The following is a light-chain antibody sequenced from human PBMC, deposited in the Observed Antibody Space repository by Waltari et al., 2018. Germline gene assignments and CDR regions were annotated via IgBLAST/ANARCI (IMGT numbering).Light chain of an antibody. J-gene: IGKJ2*01. CDR2: AAS. CDR1: PGISSY. CDR3: QQSYSTPRT. Sequence: DIQVAHAPSSVCASVGASDTISCRASPGISSYLNWYQQKPGKAPKLLIYAASSLQSGVPSRFSGSGSGTDFTLTISSLQPEDFATYYCQQSYSTPRTFGQGTKLEIK. V-gene: IGKV1-39*01.